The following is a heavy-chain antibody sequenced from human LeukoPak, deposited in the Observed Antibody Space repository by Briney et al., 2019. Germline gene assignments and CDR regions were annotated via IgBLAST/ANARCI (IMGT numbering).Heavy chain of an antibody. CDR1: GFTFSSYW. J-gene: IGHJ4*02. CDR2: IKEDGSEK. D-gene: IGHD2-15*01. CDR3: VTDRGYLSFDY. Sequence: GGSLRLSCAASGFTFSSYWMNWVRQAPGKGLEWVANIKEDGSEKYYVDSVKGRFTISRDNAKNSLYLQMNSPRDEDTAVYYCVTDRGYLSFDYWGQGTLVTVSS. V-gene: IGHV3-7*02.